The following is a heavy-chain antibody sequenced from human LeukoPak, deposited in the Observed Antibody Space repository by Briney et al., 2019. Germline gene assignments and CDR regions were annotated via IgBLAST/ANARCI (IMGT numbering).Heavy chain of an antibody. D-gene: IGHD5-12*01. J-gene: IGHJ4*02. V-gene: IGHV3-30*18. CDR2: ISYDGSNK. CDR1: GFTFSSYG. CDR3: AKVDSGGYEYDY. Sequence: PGGSLRLSCAASGFTFSSYGMHWVRQAPGTGLEWVAVISYDGSNKYYADSVKGRFTISRDNSKNTLYLQMNSLRAEDTAVCYCAKVDSGGYEYDYWGQGTLVTVSS.